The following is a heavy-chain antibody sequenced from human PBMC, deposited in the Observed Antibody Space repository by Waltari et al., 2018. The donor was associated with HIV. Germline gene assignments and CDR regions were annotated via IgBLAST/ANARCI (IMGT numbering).Heavy chain of an antibody. Sequence: QLQLVQSGAEVKKPGASVKVSCKPSGFTFTGHYIHWLRQAPGQGLEWMGWFEPDTGGTKYAQKFQGRVTMTRDTSIITAYMELNGLTSDDTAVFYCARDTHWLAYLFDSWGQGTLITVSS. J-gene: IGHJ4*02. CDR3: ARDTHWLAYLFDS. CDR1: GFTFTGHY. CDR2: FEPDTGGT. D-gene: IGHD6-19*01. V-gene: IGHV1-2*02.